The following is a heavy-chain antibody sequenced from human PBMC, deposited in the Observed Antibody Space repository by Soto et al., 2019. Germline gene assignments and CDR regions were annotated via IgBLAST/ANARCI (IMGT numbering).Heavy chain of an antibody. CDR2: VYFSGNT. CDR1: GGSLSSYY. CDR3: GSVRPSGYVLS. J-gene: IGHJ5*02. Sequence: QVQLQESGPGLVKPSETLSLTCTVSGGSLSSYYWTWIRQSPGKGLEWIGYVYFSGNTNYNPSLKSRVTLSIDASKNQFSLRLASVTAADTAFYYCGSVRPSGYVLSWGQGTLVTVSS. D-gene: IGHD6-25*01. V-gene: IGHV4-59*01.